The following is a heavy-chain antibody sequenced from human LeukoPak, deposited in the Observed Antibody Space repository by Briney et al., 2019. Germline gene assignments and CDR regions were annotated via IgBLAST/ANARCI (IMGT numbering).Heavy chain of an antibody. CDR1: GGSISSSSYY. CDR2: IYYRGNT. V-gene: IGHV4-61*05. J-gene: IGHJ4*02. CDR3: ARLGFSNFEFDY. Sequence: NPSETLSLTCTVSGGSISSSSYYWGWIRQPPGKGLEWIGCIYYRGNTDYHPSLKSRVTISVDTSKNQFSLKLSSVTAADTAVYYCARLGFSNFEFDYWGQGTLVTVSS. D-gene: IGHD4-11*01.